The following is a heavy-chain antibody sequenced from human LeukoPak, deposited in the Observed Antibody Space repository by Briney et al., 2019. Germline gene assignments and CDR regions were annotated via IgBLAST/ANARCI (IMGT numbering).Heavy chain of an antibody. Sequence: PSETLSLTCTVSGGSISSYYWSWIRQPPGKGLEWIGYIYYSGSTNYNPSLKSRVTISVDTSKNQFSLKLSSVTAADTAVYYCARDLGSSSWYGADCYYYYMDVWGKGTTVTVSS. D-gene: IGHD6-13*01. V-gene: IGHV4-59*01. CDR2: IYYSGST. J-gene: IGHJ6*03. CDR3: ARDLGSSSWYGADCYYYYMDV. CDR1: GGSISSYY.